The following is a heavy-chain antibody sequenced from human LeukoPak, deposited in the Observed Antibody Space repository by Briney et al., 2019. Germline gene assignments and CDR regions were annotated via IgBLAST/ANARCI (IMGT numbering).Heavy chain of an antibody. CDR2: IYPDDSTT. Sequence: GESLKISCKGSGYSFTSYWIGWVRQMPGKGLEWMGIIYPDDSTTRYSPSFQGQVTISADKSISTAYLQWSSLKASDTAMYYCARQITLPGIAAAGTNWFDPWGQGTLVTVSS. J-gene: IGHJ5*02. CDR3: ARQITLPGIAAAGTNWFDP. V-gene: IGHV5-51*01. CDR1: GYSFTSYW. D-gene: IGHD6-13*01.